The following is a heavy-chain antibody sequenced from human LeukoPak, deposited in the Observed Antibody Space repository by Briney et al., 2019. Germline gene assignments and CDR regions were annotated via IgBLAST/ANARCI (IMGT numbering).Heavy chain of an antibody. J-gene: IGHJ4*02. CDR2: IYYSGIT. D-gene: IGHD6-19*01. Sequence: ASETLSLTCTVSGGSISSYYWSWIRQPPGKGLEWIGYIYYSGITDSNPSLKSRVTISVDTSKNQFSLKLNSVTAADTAVYYCARHGGWGLGHYYFDYWGQGTLVTVSP. CDR3: ARHGGWGLGHYYFDY. CDR1: GGSISSYY. V-gene: IGHV4-59*08.